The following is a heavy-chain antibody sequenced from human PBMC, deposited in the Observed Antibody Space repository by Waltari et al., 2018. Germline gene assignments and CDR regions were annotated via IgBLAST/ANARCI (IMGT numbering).Heavy chain of an antibody. CDR2: IIPILGIA. J-gene: IGHJ6*02. CDR3: ARGPYNWNYGLYYYGMDV. D-gene: IGHD1-7*01. CDR1: GGPFSSYA. V-gene: IGHV1-69*04. Sequence: QVQLVQSGAEVKKPGSSVKVSCKASGGPFSSYAIRWVRQAAGQGLEWMGRIIPILGIANYAQKFQGRVTITADKSTSTAYMELSSLRSEDTAVYYCARGPYNWNYGLYYYGMDVWGQGTTVTVSS.